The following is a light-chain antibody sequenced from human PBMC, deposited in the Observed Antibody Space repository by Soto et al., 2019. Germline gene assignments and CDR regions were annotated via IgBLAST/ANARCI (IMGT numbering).Light chain of an antibody. Sequence: DIPMTQSPSTLSASVGDRVTITCRASQSIGEWLAWYQQKPGKAPKLLIYKASTLESGVPSRFRDSGSGTDFALIITSLQPDNFATYYGHQDNSYSPEWTFGQGTKVESK. CDR2: KAS. CDR3: HQDNSYSPEWT. V-gene: IGKV1-5*03. J-gene: IGKJ1*01. CDR1: QSIGEW.